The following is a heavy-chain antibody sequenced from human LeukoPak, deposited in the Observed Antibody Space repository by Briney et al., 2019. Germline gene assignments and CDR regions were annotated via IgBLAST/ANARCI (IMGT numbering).Heavy chain of an antibody. Sequence: PSETLSLTCTVSGGSISSYYWSWIRQPPGKGLEWIGSIYYSGSTYYNPSLKSRVTISVDTSKNQFSLKLSSVTAADTAVYYCARVPRYFVWFNWFDPWGQGTLVTVSS. CDR1: GGSISSYY. CDR3: ARVPRYFVWFNWFDP. J-gene: IGHJ5*02. V-gene: IGHV4-59*12. D-gene: IGHD3-9*01. CDR2: IYYSGST.